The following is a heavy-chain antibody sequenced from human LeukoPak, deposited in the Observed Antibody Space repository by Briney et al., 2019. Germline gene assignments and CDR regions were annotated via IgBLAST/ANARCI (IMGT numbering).Heavy chain of an antibody. V-gene: IGHV3-43*01. CDR1: GFTFDDYT. CDR3: AKDIWFGELTAGRDHYGMDV. D-gene: IGHD3-10*01. CDR2: ISWDGGST. J-gene: IGHJ6*02. Sequence: GGSLRLSCAASGFTFDDYTMHWVRQAPGKGLEWVSLISWDGGSTYYADSVKGRFTISRDNSKNSLYLQMNSLRTEDTALYYCAKDIWFGELTAGRDHYGMDVWGQGTTVTVSS.